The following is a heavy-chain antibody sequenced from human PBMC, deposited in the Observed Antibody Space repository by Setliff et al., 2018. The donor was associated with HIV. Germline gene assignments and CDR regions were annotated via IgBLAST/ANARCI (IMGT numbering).Heavy chain of an antibody. Sequence: GGSLRLSCAASGFTFSSYNMNWVRQAPGKGLEWVSFISRTSSYIYYADSVKGRFTISRDNAKNSLYLRMNSLRAEDTAVYYCARRYSSPSTGFDYWGQGTLVTVSS. D-gene: IGHD6-6*01. V-gene: IGHV3-21*01. CDR3: ARRYSSPSTGFDY. CDR2: ISRTSSYI. CDR1: GFTFSSYN. J-gene: IGHJ4*02.